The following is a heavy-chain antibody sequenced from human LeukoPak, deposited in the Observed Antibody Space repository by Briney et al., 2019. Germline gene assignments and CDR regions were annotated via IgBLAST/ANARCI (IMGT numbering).Heavy chain of an antibody. V-gene: IGHV3-23*01. CDR3: AKEHVLRYFDWLLYMDY. CDR2: ISGSGGST. J-gene: IGHJ4*02. CDR1: GFTFSSYA. Sequence: PGGSLRLSCAASGFTFSSYAMSWVRQAPGKGLEWVSAISGSGGSTYYADSVKGRFTISRDNSKNTLYLQMSSLRAEDTAVYYCAKEHVLRYFDWLLYMDYWGQGTLVTVSS. D-gene: IGHD3-9*01.